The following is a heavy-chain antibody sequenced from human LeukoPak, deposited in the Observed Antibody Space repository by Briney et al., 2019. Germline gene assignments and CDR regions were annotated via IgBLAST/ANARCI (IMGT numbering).Heavy chain of an antibody. J-gene: IGHJ5*02. V-gene: IGHV4-34*01. CDR1: GGSFSGYY. CDR2: MNHSGST. CDR3: AREPIVVVPAAQREFDP. D-gene: IGHD2-2*01. Sequence: PSETLSLTCAVYGGSFSGYYWSWIRQPPGKGLEWIGEMNHSGSTNYNPSLKSRVTISVDTSKNQFSLKLSSVTAADTAVYYCAREPIVVVPAAQREFDPWGQGTLVTVSS.